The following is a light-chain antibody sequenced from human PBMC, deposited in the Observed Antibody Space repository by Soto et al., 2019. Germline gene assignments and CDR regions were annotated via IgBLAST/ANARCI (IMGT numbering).Light chain of an antibody. Sequence: QSALTQPRSVSGSPGQSVTISCTGTSSDVGGYNFVSWYQQHPGKAPKLMIFDVTERPSGVPDRFSGSKSGNTASLTISGLQAEDEADYYCCSYTGRLTSVFGGGTKLTVL. CDR3: CSYTGRLTSV. CDR2: DVT. J-gene: IGLJ3*02. V-gene: IGLV2-11*01. CDR1: SSDVGGYNF.